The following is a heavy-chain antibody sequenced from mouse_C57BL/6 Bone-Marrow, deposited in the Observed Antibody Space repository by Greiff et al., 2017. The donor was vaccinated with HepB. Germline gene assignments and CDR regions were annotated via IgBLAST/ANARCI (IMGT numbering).Heavy chain of an antibody. Sequence: VHVKQSGAELVKPGASVKLSCTASGFNIKDYYMHWVKQRTEQGLEWIGRIDPEDGETKYAPKFQGKATITADTSSNTAYLQLSSLTSEDTAVYYCAREEYYFDYWGQGTTLTVSS. CDR3: AREEYYFDY. V-gene: IGHV14-2*01. J-gene: IGHJ2*01. CDR2: IDPEDGET. CDR1: GFNIKDYY.